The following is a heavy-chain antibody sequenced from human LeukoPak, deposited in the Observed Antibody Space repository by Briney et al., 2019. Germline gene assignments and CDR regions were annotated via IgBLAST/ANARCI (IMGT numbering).Heavy chain of an antibody. CDR3: ARWGGSSSWYWFDP. D-gene: IGHD6-13*01. Sequence: SETLSLTCTVSGGSISSSSYYWGWIRQPPGTGLEWIGSIYYSGSTYYNPSLKSRVTISVDTSKNQFSLKLSSVTAADTAVYYCARWGGSSSWYWFDPWGQGTLVTVSS. J-gene: IGHJ5*02. CDR2: IYYSGST. V-gene: IGHV4-39*01. CDR1: GGSISSSSYY.